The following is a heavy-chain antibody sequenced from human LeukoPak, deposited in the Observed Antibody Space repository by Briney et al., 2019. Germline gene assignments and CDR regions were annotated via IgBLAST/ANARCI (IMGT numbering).Heavy chain of an antibody. CDR3: ATVRLRDPSGYYYYYGMDV. CDR1: GFTFSSYA. V-gene: IGHV3-23*01. J-gene: IGHJ6*02. Sequence: PGGSLRLSCAASGFTFSSYAMSWVRQAPGKGLEWVSAISGSGGSTYYADSVKGRFTISRDNSKNTLYLQMNSLRAEDTAVYYCATVRLRDPSGYYYYYGMDVWGQGTTVTVSS. CDR2: ISGSGGST. D-gene: IGHD5-12*01.